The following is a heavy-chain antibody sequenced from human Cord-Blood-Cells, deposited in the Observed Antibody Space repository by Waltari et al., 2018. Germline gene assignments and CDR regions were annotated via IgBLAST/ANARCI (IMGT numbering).Heavy chain of an antibody. V-gene: IGHV4-39*07. CDR2: IYYSGST. J-gene: IGHJ3*02. CDR3: ARGGGYDAFDI. Sequence: QLQLQESGPGLVKPSETLSLTCTVSGGSISSSSYYWGWIRQPPGKGLEGIGSIYYSGSTHHNPSLKSRVTISGDTAKNQFSRRLSSVTAADTAVYYCARGGGYDAFDIWGQGTMVTVSS. CDR1: GGSISSSSYY. D-gene: IGHD3-22*01.